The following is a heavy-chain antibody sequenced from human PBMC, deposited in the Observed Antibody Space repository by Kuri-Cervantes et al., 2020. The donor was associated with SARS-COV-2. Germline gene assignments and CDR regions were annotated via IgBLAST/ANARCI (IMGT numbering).Heavy chain of an antibody. Sequence: GESLKISCAASGFTFSGHAMSWVRQAPGKGLEWVAVISGTAGSPYYADSVKGRFTISRDNSKNTLYLQMNSLRAEDTAVYYCAKGYCSGGSCYYFDYWGQGTLVTVSS. J-gene: IGHJ4*02. V-gene: IGHV3-23*01. CDR3: AKGYCSGGSCYYFDY. CDR1: GFTFSGHA. CDR2: ISGTAGSP. D-gene: IGHD2-15*01.